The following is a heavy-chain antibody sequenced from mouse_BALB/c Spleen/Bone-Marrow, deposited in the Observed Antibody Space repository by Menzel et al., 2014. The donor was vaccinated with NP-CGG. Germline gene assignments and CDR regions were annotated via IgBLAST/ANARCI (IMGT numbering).Heavy chain of an antibody. CDR2: ISGYYGDA. Sequence: QVQLKESGAKLVRPGVSVKISCKGSGYTFTDHAMHWVKRSHAKSLEWIGLISGYYGDAIYNQKFKGKATVTVDKSSSTAYMELARLTSEDSAIYYCARSGKVRNAMDYWGQGTSVTVSS. CDR1: GYTFTDHA. D-gene: IGHD2-14*01. CDR3: ARSGKVRNAMDY. J-gene: IGHJ4*01. V-gene: IGHV1S137*01.